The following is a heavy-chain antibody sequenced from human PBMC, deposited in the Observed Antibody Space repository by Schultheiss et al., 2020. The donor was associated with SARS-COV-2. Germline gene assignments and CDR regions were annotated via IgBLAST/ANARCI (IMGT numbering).Heavy chain of an antibody. J-gene: IGHJ4*02. CDR2: IYYSGST. CDR3: ARGATTVTTTVFDY. CDR1: GGSISSGGYY. Sequence: SETLSLTCTVSGGSISSGGYYWSWIRQHPGKGLEWIGYIYYSGSTYYNPSLKSRVTMSVDTSKNQFSLKLSSVTAADTAVYYCARGATTVTTTVFDYWGQGTLVTVSS. V-gene: IGHV4-31*03. D-gene: IGHD4-17*01.